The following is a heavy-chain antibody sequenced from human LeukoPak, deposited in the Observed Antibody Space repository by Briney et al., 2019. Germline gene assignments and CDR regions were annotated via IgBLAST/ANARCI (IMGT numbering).Heavy chain of an antibody. CDR2: INTNTGNP. Sequence: ASVKVSCKASGYTFTSYYTHWVRQAPGQGLEWMGWINTNTGNPTYAQGFTGRFVFSLDTSVSTAYLQISSLKAEDTAVYYCARDLSKWLGYCSGGSCYSGKVGDWFDPWGQGTLVTVSS. J-gene: IGHJ5*02. CDR1: GYTFTSYY. CDR3: ARDLSKWLGYCSGGSCYSGKVGDWFDP. D-gene: IGHD2-15*01. V-gene: IGHV7-4-1*02.